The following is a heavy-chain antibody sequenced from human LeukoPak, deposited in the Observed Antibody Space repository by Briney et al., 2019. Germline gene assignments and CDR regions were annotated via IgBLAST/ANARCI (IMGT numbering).Heavy chain of an antibody. D-gene: IGHD3-10*01. J-gene: IGHJ6*03. CDR3: ARDADRVRVYYMDV. Sequence: SETLSLTCAVYGGSFSGYYWSWIRQPPGKGLEWIGEINHSGSTNYNPSLKSRVTISVDTSKNQFSLKLSSVTAADTAVYYCARDADRVRVYYMDVWGKGTTVTVSS. V-gene: IGHV4-34*01. CDR1: GGSFSGYY. CDR2: INHSGST.